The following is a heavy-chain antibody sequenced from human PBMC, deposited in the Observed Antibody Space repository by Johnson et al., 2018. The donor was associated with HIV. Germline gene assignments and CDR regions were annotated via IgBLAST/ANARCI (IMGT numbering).Heavy chain of an antibody. D-gene: IGHD1-26*01. CDR1: GFTFSSYG. CDR3: ARDRRKIVGATGAFDI. Sequence: VQVVESGGGVVQPGGSLRLSCAASGFTFSSYGMHWVRQAPGKGLEWVAFIRYDGSNKYYADSVKGRFTISRDNSKSTLYLQMNSLRAEDTAVYYCARDRRKIVGATGAFDIWGQGTMVTVSS. J-gene: IGHJ3*02. V-gene: IGHV3-30*02. CDR2: IRYDGSNK.